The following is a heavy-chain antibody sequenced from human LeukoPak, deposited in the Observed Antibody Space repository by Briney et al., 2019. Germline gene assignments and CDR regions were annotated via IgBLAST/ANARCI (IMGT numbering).Heavy chain of an antibody. Sequence: ASVKVSCKASGYTFTSYGISWVRQAPGQGLEWMGWISGHNGNTNYAQKLQGRVTMTTDTSTGTAYMELRSLRSDDTAVYYCARPILRYRPSYDAFDIWGQGTMVTVSS. CDR3: ARPILRYRPSYDAFDI. CDR1: GYTFTSYG. J-gene: IGHJ3*02. CDR2: ISGHNGNT. V-gene: IGHV1-18*01. D-gene: IGHD2-15*01.